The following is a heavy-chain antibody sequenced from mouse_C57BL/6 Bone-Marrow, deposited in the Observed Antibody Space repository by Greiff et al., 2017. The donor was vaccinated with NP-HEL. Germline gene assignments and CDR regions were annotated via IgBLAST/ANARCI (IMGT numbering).Heavy chain of an antibody. CDR2: INPSSGYT. D-gene: IGHD1-1*02. CDR3: ASYGLHWYFDV. Sequence: QVQLQQSGAELARPGASVKMSCKASGYTFTSYTMHWVKQRPGQGLEWIGYINPSSGYTKYNQKFKDKATLTADKSSSTAYMQLSSLTSEDSAVYYCASYGLHWYFDVWGTGTTVTVSS. J-gene: IGHJ1*03. V-gene: IGHV1-4*01. CDR1: GYTFTSYT.